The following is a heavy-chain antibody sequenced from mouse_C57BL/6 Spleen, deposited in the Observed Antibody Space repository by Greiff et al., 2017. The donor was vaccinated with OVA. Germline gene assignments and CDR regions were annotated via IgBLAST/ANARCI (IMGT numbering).Heavy chain of an antibody. CDR2: IYPGSGST. CDR1: GYTFTSYW. CDR3: ARYGNYVWYFDV. V-gene: IGHV1-55*01. D-gene: IGHD2-1*01. J-gene: IGHJ1*03. Sequence: QVQLQQPGAELVKPGASVKMSCKASGYTFTSYWITWVKQRPGQGLEWIGDIYPGSGSTNYNEKFKSKATLTVDTSSSTAYMQLSSLTSEDSAVYYCARYGNYVWYFDVWGTGTTVTVSS.